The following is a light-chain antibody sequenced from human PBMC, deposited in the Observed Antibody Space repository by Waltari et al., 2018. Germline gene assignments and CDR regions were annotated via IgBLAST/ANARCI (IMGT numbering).Light chain of an antibody. J-gene: IGLJ3*02. V-gene: IGLV2-8*01. CDR3: SSYAGSKFWV. CDR2: EVS. Sequence: QSALTHPPPPSGSPGQSVPIPRTGTSSAVGRYNYVSWFQQRPGQAPKVMIYEVSKRPSGVPDRFSGSKSGNTASLIVSGLQAEDEADYYCSSYAGSKFWVFGGGTKLTVL. CDR1: SSAVGRYNY.